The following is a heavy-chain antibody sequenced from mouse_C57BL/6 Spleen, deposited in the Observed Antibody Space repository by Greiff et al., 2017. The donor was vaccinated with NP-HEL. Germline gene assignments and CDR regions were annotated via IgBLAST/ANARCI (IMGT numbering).Heavy chain of an antibody. J-gene: IGHJ3*01. CDR3: ARVDTTVVAPFAY. V-gene: IGHV1-64*01. D-gene: IGHD1-1*01. CDR1: GYTFTSYW. CDR2: IHPNSGST. Sequence: QVQLQQPGAELVKPGASVKLSCKASGYTFTSYWMHWVKQRPGQGLEWIGMIHPNSGSTNYNEKFKSKATLTVDKSSSTAYMQLSSLTSEDSAVYYCARVDTTVVAPFAYWGQGTLVTVSA.